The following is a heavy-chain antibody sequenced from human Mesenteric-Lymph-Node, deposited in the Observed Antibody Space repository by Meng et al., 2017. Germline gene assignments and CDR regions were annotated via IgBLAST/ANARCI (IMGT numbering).Heavy chain of an antibody. Sequence: VKALGLLLLRCGVFGDSMPSRTGGRWVRHPPGKGLEWLGKIYHSGTTNYNPSLKSRVTISVDKSNNQFSLNLSSLTAADTAIYYCAGRLAGLRTYYFDYWGQGTLVTVSS. J-gene: IGHJ4*02. CDR3: AGRLAGLRTYYFDY. CDR1: GDSMPSRTG. CDR2: IYHSGTT. V-gene: IGHV4-4*03. D-gene: IGHD6-19*01.